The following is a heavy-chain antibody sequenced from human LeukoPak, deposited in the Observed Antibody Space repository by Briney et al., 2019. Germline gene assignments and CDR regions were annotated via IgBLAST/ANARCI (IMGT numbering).Heavy chain of an antibody. D-gene: IGHD3-3*01. J-gene: IGHJ4*02. V-gene: IGHV3-23*01. CDR3: AKDRFLEWLNDY. Sequence: GGSLRLPCAASGFTFSSYAMSWVRQAPGKGLEWVSAISGSGGSTYYADSVKGRFTISRDNSKNTLYLQMNSLRAEDTAVYYCAKDRFLEWLNDYWGQGTLVTVSS. CDR1: GFTFSSYA. CDR2: ISGSGGST.